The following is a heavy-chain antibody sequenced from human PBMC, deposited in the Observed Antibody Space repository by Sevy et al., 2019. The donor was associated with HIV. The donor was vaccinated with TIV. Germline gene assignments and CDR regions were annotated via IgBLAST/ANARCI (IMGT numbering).Heavy chain of an antibody. CDR1: GGTFSSYA. D-gene: IGHD5-18*01. CDR3: AGRGGYSYGYGLAVAGTHNYGMDV. CDR2: IIPIFGTA. Sequence: ASVKVSCKASGGTFSSYAISWVRQAPGQGLEWMGGIIPIFGTANYAQKFQGRVTITADESTSTAYMELSSPRSEDTAVDYGAGRGGYSYGYGLAVAGTHNYGMDVWGQGTTVTVSS. J-gene: IGHJ6*02. V-gene: IGHV1-69*13.